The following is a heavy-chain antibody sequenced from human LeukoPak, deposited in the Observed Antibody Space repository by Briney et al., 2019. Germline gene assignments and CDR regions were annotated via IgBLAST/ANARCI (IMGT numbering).Heavy chain of an antibody. D-gene: IGHD2-8*01. V-gene: IGHV3-23*01. Sequence: GGSLRLSCAASGFSFNSYAMNWARQAPGTGLEWVSSISDNGGSTYYAGSVKGRFTISRDNSKNTLYLQMNSLRAEDTAVYYCARAGYHNGLDYWGQGTLVTASS. CDR2: ISDNGGST. J-gene: IGHJ4*02. CDR3: ARAGYHNGLDY. CDR1: GFSFNSYA.